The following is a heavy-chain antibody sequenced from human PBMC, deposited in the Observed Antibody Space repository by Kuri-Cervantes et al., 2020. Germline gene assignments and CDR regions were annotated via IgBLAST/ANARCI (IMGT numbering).Heavy chain of an antibody. CDR3: AKDEGDSSSWYYYYYYMDV. CDR1: GFTFSSYG. J-gene: IGHJ6*03. CDR2: IRYDGSNK. V-gene: IGHV3-30*02. D-gene: IGHD6-13*01. Sequence: GESLKISCAASGFTFSSYGMHWVRQAPGKGLEWVAFIRYDGSNKYYADSVKGRFTISRDNSKNTLYLQMNSLRAEDTDVYYCAKDEGDSSSWYYYYYYMDVWGKGTTVTVSS.